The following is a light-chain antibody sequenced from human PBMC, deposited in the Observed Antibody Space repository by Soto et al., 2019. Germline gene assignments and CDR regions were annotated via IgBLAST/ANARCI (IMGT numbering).Light chain of an antibody. CDR2: EVN. CDR1: SSDVGGYKY. V-gene: IGLV2-14*01. J-gene: IGLJ2*01. CDR3: SSYTSSSTYVV. Sequence: QSALTQPASVSGSPGQSITISCTGTSSDVGGYKYVSWYQQHPGKAPKLMVSEVNYRPPGVSNRFSGSKSGNTASLTISWLQAEDEADYYGSSYTSSSTYVVFGGGTKLTVL.